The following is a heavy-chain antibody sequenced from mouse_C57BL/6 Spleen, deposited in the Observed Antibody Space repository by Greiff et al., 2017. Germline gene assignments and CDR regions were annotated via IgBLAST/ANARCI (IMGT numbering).Heavy chain of an antibody. CDR2: ISSGGDYI. D-gene: IGHD2-2*01. V-gene: IGHV5-9-1*02. CDR1: GFTFSSYA. Sequence: EVMLVESGEGLVKPGGSLKLSCAASGFTFSSYAMSWVRQTPEKRLEWVAYISSGGDYIYYADPVKGRFTISRDNARNTLYLQMSSLKSEDTAMYYCTRDGDGVVKTWFAYWGQGTLVTVSA. CDR3: TRDGDGVVKTWFAY. J-gene: IGHJ3*01.